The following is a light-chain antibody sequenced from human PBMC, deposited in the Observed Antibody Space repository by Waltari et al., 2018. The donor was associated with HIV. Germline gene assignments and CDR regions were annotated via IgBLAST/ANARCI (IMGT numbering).Light chain of an antibody. CDR3: CSYAGDYVWV. CDR2: DVT. Sequence: QSALTQPRSVSGSPGQSVTISCTGSTTNLGAYKFVSWYQHHPGKVPKLLLYDVTTRPSGVPDRFSGSKSGNSASLTISGLQAGDEAHYFCCSYAGDYVWVFGGGTKLTVL. CDR1: TTNLGAYKF. J-gene: IGLJ2*01. V-gene: IGLV2-11*01.